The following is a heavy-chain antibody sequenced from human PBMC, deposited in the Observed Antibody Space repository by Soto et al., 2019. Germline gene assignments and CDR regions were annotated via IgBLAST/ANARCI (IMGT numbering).Heavy chain of an antibody. CDR2: IRSKTSGGTS. Sequence: PGGSLRLSCTAAGFTFADYAMSWVRQAPGKGLEWVGFIRSKTSGGTSEYAASVKGRFTFSRDDSKSIAYLQMNSLKPEDTAVYYCTRDQPITPWGQGTMVTVS. D-gene: IGHD3-3*01. CDR3: TRDQPITP. J-gene: IGHJ3*01. CDR1: GFTFADYA. V-gene: IGHV3-49*04.